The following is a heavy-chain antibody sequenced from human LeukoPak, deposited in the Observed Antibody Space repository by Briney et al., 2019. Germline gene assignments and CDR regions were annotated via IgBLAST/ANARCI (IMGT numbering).Heavy chain of an antibody. CDR1: GFTFSSYD. CDR3: ARGGGLDV. D-gene: IGHD3-16*01. CDR2: IGTAGDT. Sequence: GGSLRLSCAASGFTFSSYDMHWVRQSSGKGLEWVSSIGTAGDTYYLGSVKGRFTISRDNAKNSLYLQMSNLRAEDTAVYFCARGGGLDVWGQGATVTVSS. V-gene: IGHV3-13*01. J-gene: IGHJ6*02.